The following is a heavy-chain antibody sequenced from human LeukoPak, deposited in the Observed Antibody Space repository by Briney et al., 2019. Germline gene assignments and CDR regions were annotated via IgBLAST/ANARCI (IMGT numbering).Heavy chain of an antibody. Sequence: GESLKISCKGSGYSFSSYWIGWVRQMPGTGLEWVGAIYPDDSDTRYSPSFQGQVVISADRSIRTAYLQWNSLKTSDTAMYYCVRQRGSSGTINHFDPWGQGTLVTVSS. CDR2: IYPDDSDT. D-gene: IGHD3-10*01. CDR3: VRQRGSSGTINHFDP. V-gene: IGHV5-51*01. J-gene: IGHJ5*02. CDR1: GYSFSSYW.